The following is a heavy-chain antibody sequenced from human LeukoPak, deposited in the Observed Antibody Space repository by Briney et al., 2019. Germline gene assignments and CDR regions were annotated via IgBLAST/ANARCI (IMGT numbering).Heavy chain of an antibody. CDR3: VRELGAFDI. V-gene: IGHV3-74*01. CDR1: GFTFNSHW. Sequence: PGRSLRLSCAASGFTFNSHWMHWVRQAPGKGLLWVSGINGDGSSTSNEDSVKGRFTISRDNAKNMLYLQMNSLRAEDTAVYYCVRELGAFDIWGQGTMVTVSS. CDR2: INGDGSST. J-gene: IGHJ3*02.